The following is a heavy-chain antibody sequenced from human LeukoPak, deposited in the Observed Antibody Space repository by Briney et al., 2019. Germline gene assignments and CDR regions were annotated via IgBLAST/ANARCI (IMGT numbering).Heavy chain of an antibody. D-gene: IGHD4-17*01. CDR2: IIPIFGTA. Sequence: SVKVSCKASGGTFSSYAISWVRQAPGQGLEWMGGIIPIFGTANYAQKFQGRVTITADESTSTAYMELSSLRSEDTAVYYCARAMTTVTTARLAAFDIWGQGTMVTVSS. CDR3: ARAMTTVTTARLAAFDI. CDR1: GGTFSSYA. V-gene: IGHV1-69*13. J-gene: IGHJ3*02.